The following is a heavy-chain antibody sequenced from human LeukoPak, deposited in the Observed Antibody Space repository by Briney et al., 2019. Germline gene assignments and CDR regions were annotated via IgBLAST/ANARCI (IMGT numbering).Heavy chain of an antibody. CDR3: ARVNIVVVPAAMGWWFWFDP. V-gene: IGHV4-59*01. Sequence: SETLSLTCTVSGGSISSYYWSWIRQPPGKGLEWIGYIYYSGSTNYNPSLKSRVTISVDTSKNQFSLKLSSVTAADTAVYYCARVNIVVVPAAMGWWFWFDPWGRGTLVTVSS. CDR1: GGSISSYY. CDR2: IYYSGST. D-gene: IGHD2-2*01. J-gene: IGHJ5*02.